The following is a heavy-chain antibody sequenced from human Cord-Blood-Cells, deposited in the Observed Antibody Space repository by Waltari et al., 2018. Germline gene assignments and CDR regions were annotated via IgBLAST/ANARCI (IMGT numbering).Heavy chain of an antibody. V-gene: IGHV3-15*01. D-gene: IGHD1-26*01. J-gene: IGHJ4*02. CDR1: GFTFSNAW. Sequence: EVQLVESGGGLVKPGGSLRLSCAASGFTFSNAWMSWVRQAPGKGLEWGGRIKSKTDGGTTDYAAPVKGRFTISRDDSKNTLYLQMNSLKTEDTAVYYCTTGMWELLGVRWGQGTLVTVSS. CDR2: IKSKTDGGTT. CDR3: TTGMWELLGVR.